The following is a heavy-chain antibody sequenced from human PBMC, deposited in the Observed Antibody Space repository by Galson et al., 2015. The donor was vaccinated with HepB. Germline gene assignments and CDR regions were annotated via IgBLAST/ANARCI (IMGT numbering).Heavy chain of an antibody. J-gene: IGHJ2*01. CDR1: GYSFASYW. V-gene: IGHV5-51*01. Sequence: SGAEVKKPGESLKISCKGSGYSFASYWIGWVRQMPGKGLEWMGIIYPGDSDTRYSPSFQGQVTISADKSISTAYLQWNSLKASDTAMYYCARHRGARWVDDWYFDLWGRGTLVTVSS. D-gene: IGHD2-15*01. CDR3: ARHRGARWVDDWYFDL. CDR2: IYPGDSDT.